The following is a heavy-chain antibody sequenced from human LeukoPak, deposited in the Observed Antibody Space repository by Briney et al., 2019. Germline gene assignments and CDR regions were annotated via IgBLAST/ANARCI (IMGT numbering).Heavy chain of an antibody. CDR1: GFTFSSYA. V-gene: IGHV3-30-3*01. CDR2: ISYDGSNK. J-gene: IGHJ3*02. CDR3: ANVAAAGTGGAFDI. Sequence: GGSLRLSCAASGFTFSSYAMHWVRQAPGKGLEWVAVISYDGSNKYYADSVKGRFTISRDNSKNTLYLQMNSLRAEDTAVYYCANVAAAGTGGAFDIWGQGTMVTVSS. D-gene: IGHD6-13*01.